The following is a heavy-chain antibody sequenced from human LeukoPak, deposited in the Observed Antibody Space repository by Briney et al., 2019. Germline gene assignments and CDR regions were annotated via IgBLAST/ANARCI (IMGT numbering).Heavy chain of an antibody. Sequence: PGGSLRLSCAASGFTFSSYTMNWVRQPPGKGLEWVSSISTSSRYIYYGDSVKGRFTISRDNAKNSLYLQMNSLRAEDTAVYYCARVHIAALTSWYFDYWGRGTLVTVSS. CDR2: ISTSSRYI. CDR3: ARVHIAALTSWYFDY. J-gene: IGHJ4*02. CDR1: GFTFSSYT. V-gene: IGHV3-21*01. D-gene: IGHD6-6*01.